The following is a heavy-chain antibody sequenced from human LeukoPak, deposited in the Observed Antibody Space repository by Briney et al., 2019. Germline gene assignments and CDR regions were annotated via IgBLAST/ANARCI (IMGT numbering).Heavy chain of an antibody. CDR1: GFTVSSNY. CDR3: AKAQYSGNYWPFVY. J-gene: IGHJ4*02. D-gene: IGHD1-26*01. Sequence: GGSLRLSCAASGFTVSSNYMSWVRQAPGKGLEWVAAISNDGSDKYYADSVKGRFTISRDNSKNTLYLQMNSLRADDTAVYYCAKAQYSGNYWPFVYWGQGTLVTVSS. V-gene: IGHV3-30*18. CDR2: ISNDGSDK.